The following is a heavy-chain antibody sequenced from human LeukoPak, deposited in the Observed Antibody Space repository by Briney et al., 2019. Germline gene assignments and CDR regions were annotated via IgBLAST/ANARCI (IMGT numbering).Heavy chain of an antibody. J-gene: IGHJ4*02. CDR2: ISSSSSSTI. CDR1: GFTFSSYA. V-gene: IGHV3-48*02. D-gene: IGHD6-13*01. CDR3: ARDPNTAGTQKDFQY. Sequence: GGSLRLSCAASGFTFSSYAMNWVRQAPEKGLEWVSYISSSSSSTIYYADSVRGRFTISRDNAKSSLYLQMNSLRDEDTAVYYCARDPNTAGTQKDFQYWGQGALVTVSS.